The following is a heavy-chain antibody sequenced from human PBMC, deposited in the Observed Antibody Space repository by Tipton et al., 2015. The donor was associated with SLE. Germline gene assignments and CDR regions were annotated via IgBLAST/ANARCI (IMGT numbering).Heavy chain of an antibody. D-gene: IGHD3-22*01. V-gene: IGHV3-9*01. CDR3: ARQYYDRYYFDY. J-gene: IGHJ4*02. Sequence: SLRLSCAASGFTFDDYAMHWVRQAPGKGLEWVSGISWNSGSIGYADSVKGRFTISRDNAKNSLYLQMNGLRAEDTALYYCARQYYDRYYFDYWGQGTLVTVSS. CDR1: GFTFDDYA. CDR2: ISWNSGSI.